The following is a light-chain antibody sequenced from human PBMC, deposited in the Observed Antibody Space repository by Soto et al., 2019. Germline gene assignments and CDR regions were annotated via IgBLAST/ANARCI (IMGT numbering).Light chain of an antibody. CDR3: AAWDDSLNGVL. Sequence: QSVLTQPPSASGTPGQRVSISCSDSNSNIGRNTVNWYQQLPGTAPKLLIFSNNQRPSGVPDRFSGSKSGTSASLAITELQSEDEADYYCAAWDDSLNGVLFGGGTKLTVL. CDR2: SNN. J-gene: IGLJ2*01. CDR1: NSNIGRNT. V-gene: IGLV1-44*01.